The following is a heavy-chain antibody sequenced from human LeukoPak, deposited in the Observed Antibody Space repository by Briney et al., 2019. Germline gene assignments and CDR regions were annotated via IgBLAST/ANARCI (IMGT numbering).Heavy chain of an antibody. D-gene: IGHD2-8*02. Sequence: SETPSLTCTVSGDSISSYYWSWIRQPPGKGLEWVGYIYYSGSTNYNPSLKSRVTISVDTSKNQFSLRLSSVTAADTAVYYCARSKVVYDAFDIWGQGTMVTVSS. V-gene: IGHV4-59*08. CDR1: GDSISSYY. CDR3: ARSKVVYDAFDI. CDR2: IYYSGST. J-gene: IGHJ3*02.